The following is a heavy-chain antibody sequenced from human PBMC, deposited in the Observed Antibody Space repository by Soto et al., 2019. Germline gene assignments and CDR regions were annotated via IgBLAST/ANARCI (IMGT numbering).Heavy chain of an antibody. V-gene: IGHV3-23*01. CDR1: GFTFSTYA. J-gene: IGHJ4*02. CDR2: ISGSGGGT. Sequence: GGSLRLSCAASGFTFSTYAMSWVRQAPGKGLEWVSAISGSGGGTYYADSVQGRFTVSSDISDNTLFLRMTSLTADDTAVYFCAKRDVPHSTSNAYFYDHWGRGVLVTVSS. CDR3: AKRDVPHSTSNAYFYDH. D-gene: IGHD2-21*02.